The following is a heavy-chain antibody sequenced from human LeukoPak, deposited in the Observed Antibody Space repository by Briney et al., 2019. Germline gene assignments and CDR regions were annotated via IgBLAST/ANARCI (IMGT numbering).Heavy chain of an antibody. CDR2: INPSGGST. Sequence: GASVKVSCKASGYTFTSYYMHWVRQAPGQGLEWMGIINPSGGSTSYAQKFQGRVTMTRDTSTSTVYMELSSLRSEDTAVYYCARHPRIVVVPAALMDVWGQGTTVTVSS. D-gene: IGHD2-2*01. J-gene: IGHJ6*02. CDR3: ARHPRIVVVPAALMDV. CDR1: GYTFTSYY. V-gene: IGHV1-46*01.